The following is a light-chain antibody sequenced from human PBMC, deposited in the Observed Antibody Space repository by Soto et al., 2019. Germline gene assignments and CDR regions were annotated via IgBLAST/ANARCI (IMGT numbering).Light chain of an antibody. CDR1: SSDVGAYNF. V-gene: IGLV2-8*01. CDR2: EVS. J-gene: IGLJ2*01. CDR3: SSFAGSNNFV. Sequence: QSALTQPPSASGSPGQSVTISCTGTSSDVGAYNFVSWYQQHPGKAPKHMISEVSKRPSGVPDRFSGSKSGNTASLTVSGLQAEDEADYYCSSFAGSNNFVFGGGTKLTVL.